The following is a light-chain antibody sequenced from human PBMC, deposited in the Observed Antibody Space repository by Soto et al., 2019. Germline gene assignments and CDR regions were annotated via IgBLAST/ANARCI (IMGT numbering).Light chain of an antibody. J-gene: IGKJ4*01. CDR3: RQYHTWPIN. CDR2: GAS. CDR1: QGVSRK. V-gene: IGKV3-15*01. Sequence: EIVMTHSPSELRVAAEERITCSCRASQGVSRKLAWYQHKPGQAPRLLISGASTGATGIPARFSGSGSGTEFTLTISRLQSEDCAIYYCRQYHTWPINFGGGTKVDIK.